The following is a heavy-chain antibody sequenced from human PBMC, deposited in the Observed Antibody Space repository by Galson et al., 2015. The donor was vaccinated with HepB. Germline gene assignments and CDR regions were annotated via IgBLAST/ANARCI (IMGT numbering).Heavy chain of an antibody. J-gene: IGHJ1*01. Sequence: SLRLSCAASGFNFTEHYMSWIRQTPGKGLEWVSYINSKSKYRDYADYVRGRFTISRDNAKKSLYLKMSSLRAEDSGIYYCARDEVGATYFLHWCQGTLVTVSS. CDR3: ARDEVGATYFLH. D-gene: IGHD1-26*01. V-gene: IGHV3-11*06. CDR2: INSKSKYR. CDR1: GFNFTEHY.